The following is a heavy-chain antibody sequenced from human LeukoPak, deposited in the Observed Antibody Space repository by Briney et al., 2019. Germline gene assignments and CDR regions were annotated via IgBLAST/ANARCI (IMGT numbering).Heavy chain of an antibody. D-gene: IGHD2-21*01. CDR3: ASEDYSDAFXI. CDR2: IYTSGST. J-gene: IGHJ3*02. Sequence: SETLSLTCTVSGGSISSGSYYWSWIRQPAGKGLEWIGRIYTSGSTNYNPSLKSRVTISVDTSKNQFSLKLSSVTAADTAVYYCASEDYSDAFXIWGXGTXVT. CDR1: GGSISSGSYY. V-gene: IGHV4-61*02.